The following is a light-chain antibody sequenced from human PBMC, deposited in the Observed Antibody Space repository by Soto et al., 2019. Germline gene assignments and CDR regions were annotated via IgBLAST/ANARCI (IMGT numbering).Light chain of an antibody. V-gene: IGKV1-8*01. CDR2: AAS. J-gene: IGKJ4*01. CDR3: QEYNYWHPIT. Sequence: AIRMTQSTSSFSASTGDRVTITCRASQGISSYLAWYQQKPGKAPKLLIYAASTLQSGVPSRFSGSGSGTDFTLTISCLQSEDSAVYYCQEYNYWHPITFGGGTTVDI. CDR1: QGISSY.